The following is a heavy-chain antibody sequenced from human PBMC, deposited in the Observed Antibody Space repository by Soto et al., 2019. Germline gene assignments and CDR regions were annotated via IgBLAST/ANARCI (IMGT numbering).Heavy chain of an antibody. J-gene: IGHJ4*02. V-gene: IGHV4-31*03. D-gene: IGHD2-15*01. Sequence: SETLSLTCTVSGGSISNGYYYWSWVRQNPGKGLEWIGHIYHSGRTYYNPSLKSRVTISVDTSKNQFSLNLSSVTAAATAVYYCARWVEVSLDYFDSWGQGTPVT. CDR3: ARWVEVSLDYFDS. CDR2: IYHSGRT. CDR1: GGSISNGYYY.